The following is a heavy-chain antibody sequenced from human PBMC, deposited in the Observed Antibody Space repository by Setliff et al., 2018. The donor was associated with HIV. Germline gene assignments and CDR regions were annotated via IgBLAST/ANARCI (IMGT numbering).Heavy chain of an antibody. J-gene: IGHJ6*04. V-gene: IGHV3-23*01. D-gene: IGHD3-3*01. Sequence: GGSLRLSCAASGFVFGSFVMSWVRQTPGKGLEWVSGISGSGDSIYYGDSVKGRFTISRDNSKSTLFLQMNNLRAEDTALYFCAKGPDLPWSPGMDVWGKGTTVTVSS. CDR1: GFVFGSFV. CDR3: AKGPDLPWSPGMDV. CDR2: ISGSGDSI.